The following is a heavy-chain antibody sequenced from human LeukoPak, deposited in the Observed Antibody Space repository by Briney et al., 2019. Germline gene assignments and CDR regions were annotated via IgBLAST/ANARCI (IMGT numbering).Heavy chain of an antibody. Sequence: PGGSLRLSCAASGFTFSNYWMSGVRQAPGKGLEWVANIKQDGSEKYYVDSVKGRFTISRDNAKNSLYVQMNSLRAEDTAVYYCATVAGYYNWNYDYWGQGTLVTVSS. CDR3: ATVAGYYNWNYDY. CDR2: IKQDGSEK. CDR1: GFTFSNYW. J-gene: IGHJ4*02. V-gene: IGHV3-7*01. D-gene: IGHD3-9*01.